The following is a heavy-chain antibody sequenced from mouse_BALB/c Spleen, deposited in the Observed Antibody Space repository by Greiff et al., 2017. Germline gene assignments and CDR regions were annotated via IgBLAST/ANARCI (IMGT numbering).Heavy chain of an antibody. CDR2: ISNGGGST. D-gene: IGHD2-1*01. J-gene: IGHJ4*01. CDR1: GFTFSSYT. CDR3: ARGNYGNYVYYAMDY. Sequence: EVKLVESGGGLVQPGGSLKLSCAASGFTFSSYTMSWVRQTPEKRLEWVAYISNGGGSTYYPDTVKGRFTISRDNAKNTLYLQMSSLKSEDTAMYYCARGNYGNYVYYAMDYWGQGTSVTVSS. V-gene: IGHV5-12-2*01.